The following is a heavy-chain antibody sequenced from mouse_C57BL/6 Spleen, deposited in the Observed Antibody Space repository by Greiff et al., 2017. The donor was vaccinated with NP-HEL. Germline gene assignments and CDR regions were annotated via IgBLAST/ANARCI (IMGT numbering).Heavy chain of an antibody. CDR2: ISSGSSTI. CDR1: GFTFSDYG. V-gene: IGHV5-17*01. D-gene: IGHD2-2*01. Sequence: EVKLMESGGGLVKPGGSLKLSCAASGFTFSDYGMHWVRQAPEKGLEWVAYISSGSSTIYYADTVKGRFTISRDNAKTTLFLQMTSLRSEDTAMYYCARGGYDGWYFDVWGTGTTVTVSS. CDR3: ARGGYDGWYFDV. J-gene: IGHJ1*03.